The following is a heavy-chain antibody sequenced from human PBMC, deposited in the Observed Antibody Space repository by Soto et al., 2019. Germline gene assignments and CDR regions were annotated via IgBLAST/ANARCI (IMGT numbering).Heavy chain of an antibody. Sequence: GGSVRLSCAASGFTFSSYAMSWVRQAPGKGLEWVSAISGSGGSTYYADSVKGRFTISRDNSKNTLYLQMNSLRAEDTAVYYCAKDSAMVRGVIPTFDYWGQGTLVTVSS. J-gene: IGHJ4*02. CDR2: ISGSGGST. V-gene: IGHV3-23*01. D-gene: IGHD3-10*01. CDR3: AKDSAMVRGVIPTFDY. CDR1: GFTFSSYA.